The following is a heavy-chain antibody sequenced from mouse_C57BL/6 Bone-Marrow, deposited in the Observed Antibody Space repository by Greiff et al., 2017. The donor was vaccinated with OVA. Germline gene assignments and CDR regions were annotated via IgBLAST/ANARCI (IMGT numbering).Heavy chain of an antibody. D-gene: IGHD1-1*02. J-gene: IGHJ3*01. CDR1: GYTFTNYW. CDR3: ARCELGGWFAY. V-gene: IGHV1-63*01. Sequence: CGAELVRPGTSVKMSCKASGYTFTNYWIGWAKQRPGHGLEWIGDIYPGGGYTNYNEKVKGKATLTADKSSSTAYMQFSSLTSEDSAIYYCARCELGGWFAYWGQGTLVTVSA. CDR2: IYPGGGYT.